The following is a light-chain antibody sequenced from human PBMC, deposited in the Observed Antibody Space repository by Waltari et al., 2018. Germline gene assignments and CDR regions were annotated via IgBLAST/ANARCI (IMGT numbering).Light chain of an antibody. V-gene: IGLV1-44*01. CDR3: AAWDDSLNGLV. CDR1: RSNIGSNT. Sequence: QSVLTQPPSASGTPGQRVTISCSGSRSNIGSNTVNWYQQLPGTAPKLLIYSNKQRPSGVPDRFSGSKSGTSASLAISGLQSEDEADYYCAAWDDSLNGLVFGTGTKVTVL. J-gene: IGLJ1*01. CDR2: SNK.